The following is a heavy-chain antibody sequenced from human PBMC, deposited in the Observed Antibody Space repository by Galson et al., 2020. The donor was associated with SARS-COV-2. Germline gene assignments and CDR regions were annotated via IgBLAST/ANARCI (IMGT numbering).Heavy chain of an antibody. V-gene: IGHV3-30*04. CDR2: TSYDGRNK. Sequence: PGGSLRLSCAASGFTFSSYAMHWVRPAPGKGLEWVAVTSYDGRNKYYADSVKGRFTISRDNSKNTLYLQMSSLRTEETAVYYCARGMDDYRDHFYFGMDVWGQGTTVTVSS. J-gene: IGHJ6*02. D-gene: IGHD4-4*01. CDR3: ARGMDDYRDHFYFGMDV. CDR1: GFTFSSYA.